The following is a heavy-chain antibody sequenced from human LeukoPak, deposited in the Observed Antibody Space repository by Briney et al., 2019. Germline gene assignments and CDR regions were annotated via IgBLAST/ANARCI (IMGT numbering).Heavy chain of an antibody. CDR2: IIPILGIA. V-gene: IGHV1-69*04. D-gene: IGHD3-22*01. J-gene: IGHJ5*02. CDR3: ARAPPPYYYDSSGYYLNWFDP. Sequence: SVKVSCKASGGTFSSYAISWVRQAPGQGLEWMGRIIPILGIAIYAQKFQGRVTITADKSTSTAYMELSSLRSEDTAVYYCARAPPPYYYDSSGYYLNWFDPWGQGTLVTVSS. CDR1: GGTFSSYA.